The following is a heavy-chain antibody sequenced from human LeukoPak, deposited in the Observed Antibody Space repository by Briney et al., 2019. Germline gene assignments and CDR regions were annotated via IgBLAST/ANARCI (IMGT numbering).Heavy chain of an antibody. CDR3: ARRYYYGSGSKDDAFDI. CDR1: GYSFTSYW. Sequence: GASLQISCKGSGYSFTSYWIGWVRQMPGKGLEWMGIIYPGDSDTRYSPSFQGQVTISADKSISTAYLQWSSLKASDTAMYYCARRYYYGSGSKDDAFDIWGQGTMVTVSS. J-gene: IGHJ3*02. D-gene: IGHD3-10*01. CDR2: IYPGDSDT. V-gene: IGHV5-51*01.